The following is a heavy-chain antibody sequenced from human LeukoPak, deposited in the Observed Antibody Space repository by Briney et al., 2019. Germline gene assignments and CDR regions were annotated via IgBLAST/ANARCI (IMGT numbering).Heavy chain of an antibody. CDR3: ARHSGASPHYFDY. CDR2: IYYTGIT. V-gene: IGHV4-59*08. Sequence: SETLSLTCTVSGGSISSYYWSWVRQPPGKGLEYIGYIYYTGITNYNPSLESRVTISVDTSKNQFSLKLSSVTAADTAVYYCARHSGASPHYFDYWGRGTLVTVSS. J-gene: IGHJ4*02. CDR1: GGSISSYY. D-gene: IGHD1-26*01.